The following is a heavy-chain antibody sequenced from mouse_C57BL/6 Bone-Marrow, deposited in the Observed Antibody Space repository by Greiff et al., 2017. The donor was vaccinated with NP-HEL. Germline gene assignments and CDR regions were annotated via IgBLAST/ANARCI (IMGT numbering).Heavy chain of an antibody. CDR1: GYTFTSYW. V-gene: IGHV1-55*01. Sequence: VQLQQPGAELVKPGASVKMSCKASGYTFTSYWITWVKQRPGQGLEWIGDIYPGSGSTNYNEKFKSKATLTVDTSSSTAYMQLSSLTSEDSAVYYCARSGSGYYYAMDYWGQGTSVTVSS. CDR3: ARSGSGYYYAMDY. D-gene: IGHD3-1*01. J-gene: IGHJ4*01. CDR2: IYPGSGST.